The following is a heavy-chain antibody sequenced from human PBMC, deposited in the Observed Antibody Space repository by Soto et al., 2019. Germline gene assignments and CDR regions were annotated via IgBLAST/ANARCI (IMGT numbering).Heavy chain of an antibody. D-gene: IGHD3-22*01. J-gene: IGHJ4*01. V-gene: IGHV3-33*01. CDR2: IWYDGSNK. Sequence: GGSLRLSCAASGFTFSSYRMHWVRQAPGKGLEWVAVIWYDGSNKYYADSVKGRFTISRDNSKNTLYLKMNSLRAEDTGIYYCTTDSYSTMIVVRFDYWGHGTLVTVSS. CDR3: TTDSYSTMIVVRFDY. CDR1: GFTFSSYR.